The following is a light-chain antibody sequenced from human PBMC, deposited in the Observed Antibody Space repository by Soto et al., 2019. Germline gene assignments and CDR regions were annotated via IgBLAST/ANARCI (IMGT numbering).Light chain of an antibody. J-gene: IGLJ1*01. CDR1: SNDVGGYNY. Sequence: QSVLTQPPSASGSPGQSVTISCTGTSNDVGGYNYVSWYRQHPGKAPKLMIYEVSKRPSGVPDRFSGSKSGNTASLTVSGLQAEDEADYYCSSFAGSITLYVFGSGTKVTVL. CDR2: EVS. V-gene: IGLV2-8*01. CDR3: SSFAGSITLYV.